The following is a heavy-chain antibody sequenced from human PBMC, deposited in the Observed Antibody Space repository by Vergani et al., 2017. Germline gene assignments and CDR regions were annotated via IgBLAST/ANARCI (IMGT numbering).Heavy chain of an antibody. CDR2: INHSGST. Sequence: QVQLQESGPGLVKPSETLSLTCTVSGGSISSYYWSWIRQPPGKGLEWIGEINHSGSTNYNPSLKSRVTISVDTSKNQFSLKLSSVTAADTAVYYCASSQEGNFDYWGQGTLVTVSS. CDR3: ASSQEGNFDY. V-gene: IGHV4-59*12. CDR1: GGSISSYY. J-gene: IGHJ4*02.